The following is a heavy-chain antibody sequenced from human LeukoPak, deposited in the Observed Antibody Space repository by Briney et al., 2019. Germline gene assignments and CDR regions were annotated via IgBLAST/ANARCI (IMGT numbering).Heavy chain of an antibody. Sequence: GGSLRLSCVASGFAVSTSYMTWVRQAPGKGLEWVSIIYKIGSTYYADSVKGRFTISRDSPKNTLNLLMNSLRAEDTAVYFCAGSSTDDILDYWGQGTLLTVSS. CDR2: IYKIGST. CDR1: GFAVSTSY. V-gene: IGHV3-53*01. CDR3: AGSSTDDILDY. D-gene: IGHD3-22*01. J-gene: IGHJ4*02.